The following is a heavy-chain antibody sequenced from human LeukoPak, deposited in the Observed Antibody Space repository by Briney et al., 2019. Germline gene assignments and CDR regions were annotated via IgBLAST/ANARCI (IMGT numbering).Heavy chain of an antibody. J-gene: IGHJ4*02. D-gene: IGHD2-8*02. V-gene: IGHV3-48*04. CDR2: IISRGDTT. CDR1: GFTFNTYS. Sequence: PGGSLRLSCAASGFTFNTYSMNWVRQAPGKGLEWVSNIISRGDTTHYAASVKGRFTISRDNAKNSVSLHLNSLRGDDTAVYYCARGRGYCTGVSCDIDYWGQGTLVTVSS. CDR3: ARGRGYCTGVSCDIDY.